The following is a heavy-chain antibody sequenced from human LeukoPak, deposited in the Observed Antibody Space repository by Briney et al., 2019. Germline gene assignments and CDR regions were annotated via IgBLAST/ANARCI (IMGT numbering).Heavy chain of an antibody. CDR2: INPNSGGT. D-gene: IGHD5-12*01. CDR1: GYTFTGYY. CDR3: ARGRFSGYGAD. J-gene: IGHJ4*02. Sequence: GASVKLSCKAFGYTFTGYYIHWVRQAPGQGLEWMGWINPNSGGTNFAQKFQGRVTMTRDTSISTAYMELSSLTSDDTAVYYCARGRFSGYGADWGQGTLVTVSS. V-gene: IGHV1-2*02.